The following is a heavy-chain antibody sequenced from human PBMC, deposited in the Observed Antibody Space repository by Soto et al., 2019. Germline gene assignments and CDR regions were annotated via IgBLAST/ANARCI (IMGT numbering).Heavy chain of an antibody. CDR2: ISGNGGAT. CDR3: AKDQYCEANFDI. CDR1: GFTFTNYA. V-gene: IGHV3-23*01. Sequence: GESLKISCAASGFTFTNYAINWVRQAPGKGLEWVSAISGNGGATYYADSVKGRFTISRDNSKSTLYLQMNNLRVEDTAVYYCAKDQYCEANFDILGQGTMVTVSS. D-gene: IGHD2-21*02. J-gene: IGHJ3*02.